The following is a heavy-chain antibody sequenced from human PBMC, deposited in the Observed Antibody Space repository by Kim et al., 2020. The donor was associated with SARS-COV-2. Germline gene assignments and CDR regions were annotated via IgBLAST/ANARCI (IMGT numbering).Heavy chain of an antibody. V-gene: IGHV1-69*13. CDR3: ARAPIALNAFDI. CDR1: GGTFSSYA. D-gene: IGHD6-13*01. CDR2: IIPIFGTT. J-gene: IGHJ3*02. Sequence: SVKVSCKASGGTFSSYAISWVRQAPGQGLEWMGGIIPIFGTTNYAQKFQGRVTITADESTSTAYMELSSLRSEDTAVYYCARAPIALNAFDIWGQGTMVTVSS.